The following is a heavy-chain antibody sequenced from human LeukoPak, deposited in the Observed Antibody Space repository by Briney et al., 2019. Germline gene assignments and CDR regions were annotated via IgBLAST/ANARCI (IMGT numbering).Heavy chain of an antibody. CDR3: ARVAARYVGMDV. Sequence: SETLSLTCTVSGGSVSSGSYYWSWIRQPPGKGLEWIGYIYYSGSTNYNPSLKSRVTISVDTSKNQFSLKLSSVTAADTAVYYCARVAARYVGMDVWGQGTTVTVSS. J-gene: IGHJ6*02. V-gene: IGHV4-61*01. D-gene: IGHD6-6*01. CDR1: GGSVSSGSYY. CDR2: IYYSGST.